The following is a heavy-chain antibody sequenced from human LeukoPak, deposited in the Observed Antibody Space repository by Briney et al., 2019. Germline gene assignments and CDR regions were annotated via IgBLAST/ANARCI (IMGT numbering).Heavy chain of an antibody. CDR2: IRGRDFRA. Sequence: GGSLRLSCAASGFTLNNYVMSWVRQAPRKGLEWVSAIRGRDFRAYYADSVKGRFTISSDSAKNTLYLEMSGLRAEDTAMYFCAKGEAAAAGGFDYWGQGALVTVSS. CDR3: AKGEAAAAGGFDY. D-gene: IGHD6-13*01. CDR1: GFTLNNYV. J-gene: IGHJ4*02. V-gene: IGHV3-23*01.